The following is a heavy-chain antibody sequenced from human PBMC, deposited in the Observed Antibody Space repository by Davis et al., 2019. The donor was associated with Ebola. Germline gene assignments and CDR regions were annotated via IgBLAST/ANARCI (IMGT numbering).Heavy chain of an antibody. D-gene: IGHD3-10*01. J-gene: IGHJ6*03. CDR1: GFTFSSYG. CDR3: ARDQFPQLLWFGELSLIPGEHGGRNYYYYYYMDV. Sequence: GGSLRLSCAASGFTFSSYGMHWVRQAPGKGLEWVAVIWYDGSNKYYADSVKGRFTISRDNSKNTLYLQMNSLRDEDTAVYYCARDQFPQLLWFGELSLIPGEHGGRNYYYYYYMDVWGKGTTVTVSS. CDR2: IWYDGSNK. V-gene: IGHV3-33*01.